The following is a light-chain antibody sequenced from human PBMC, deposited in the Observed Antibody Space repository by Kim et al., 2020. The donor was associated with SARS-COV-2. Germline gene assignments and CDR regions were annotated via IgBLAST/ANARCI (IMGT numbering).Light chain of an antibody. CDR2: DAS. V-gene: IGKV1-33*01. CDR3: QHYESLPWT. J-gene: IGKJ1*01. CDR1: QDISNY. Sequence: SVGTVVTITCPASQDISNYLNWYQQKPGKAPELLIYDASNLEAGVPSRFSGSGSGTKFIFTITSLQPEDIATYYCQHYESLPWTFGQGTKVDIK.